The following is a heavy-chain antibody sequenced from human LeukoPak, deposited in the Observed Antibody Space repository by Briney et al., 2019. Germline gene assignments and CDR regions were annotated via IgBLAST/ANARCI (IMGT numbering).Heavy chain of an antibody. CDR2: FDPEDGET. CDR1: GYTLTELS. J-gene: IGHJ4*02. V-gene: IGHV1-24*01. D-gene: IGHD2-8*01. Sequence: ASVKVSCKVSGYTLTELSIHWVRQAPGKGLEWMGGFDPEDGETIYAQKFQGRVTMTGDTSTDTAYMELSSLRSEDTAVYYCATSRVYAIVDYWGQGTLVTVSS. CDR3: ATSRVYAIVDY.